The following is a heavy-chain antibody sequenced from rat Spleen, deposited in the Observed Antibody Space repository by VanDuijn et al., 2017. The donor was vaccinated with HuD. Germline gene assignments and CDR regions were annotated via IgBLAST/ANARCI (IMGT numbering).Heavy chain of an antibody. Sequence: EVQLVESGGGLVQPGRSMKLSCAASGLSFSNFVMAWVRQAPTKGLEWVASIIISGGSTYYRDSVKGRFTISRDDAKSTLYLQMDSLRSEDTAIYYCARPTTGIPFNYWGQGVMVTVSS. CDR1: GLSFSNFV. D-gene: IGHD1-9*01. CDR3: ARPTTGIPFNY. J-gene: IGHJ2*01. CDR2: IIISGGST. V-gene: IGHV5-25*01.